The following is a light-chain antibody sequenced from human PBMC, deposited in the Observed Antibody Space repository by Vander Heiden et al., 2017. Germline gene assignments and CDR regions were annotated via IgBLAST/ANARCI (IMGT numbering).Light chain of an antibody. V-gene: IGLV6-57*02. CDR1: SVSIASNY. Sequence: FMLTQPHSVSASPGKVVSISCTGGSVSIASNYVQWYQQRPGSTPTTGIYEDNQRPSGVPYRFSGSIDSSSNSASLTISGLKTEDEADYYCQSYDSSNVVFGGGTKLT. J-gene: IGLJ2*01. CDR3: QSYDSSNVV. CDR2: EDN.